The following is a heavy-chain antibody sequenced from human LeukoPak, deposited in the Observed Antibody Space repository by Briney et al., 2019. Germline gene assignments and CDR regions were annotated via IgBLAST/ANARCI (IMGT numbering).Heavy chain of an antibody. CDR1: GYSFTSYW. J-gene: IGHJ6*02. D-gene: IGHD1-1*01. Sequence: RPGESLKISCKGSGYSFTSYWIGWVRQMPGKGLEWMGIIYPGDSDTRYSPSFQGQVTISADKSISTAYLQWSSLKASDTAMYYCARIPLEPYSYYGMDVWGQGTTVTVSS. CDR2: IYPGDSDT. CDR3: ARIPLEPYSYYGMDV. V-gene: IGHV5-51*01.